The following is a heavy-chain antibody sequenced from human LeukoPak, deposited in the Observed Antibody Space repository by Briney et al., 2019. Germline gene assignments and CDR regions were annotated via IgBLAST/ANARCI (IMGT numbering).Heavy chain of an antibody. V-gene: IGHV1-18*04. J-gene: IGHJ4*02. Sequence: ASVKVSCKAFGYTFTSNYMHWVRQAPGQGPEWMGCITPYNGNTNYAQKLQGRVTMSTDTSTDTAYMELRSLRSDDTAVYYCARERDFMGAIISAHWGQGTLVTVSS. CDR1: GYTFTSNY. CDR2: ITPYNGNT. D-gene: IGHD3-10*01. CDR3: ARERDFMGAIISAH.